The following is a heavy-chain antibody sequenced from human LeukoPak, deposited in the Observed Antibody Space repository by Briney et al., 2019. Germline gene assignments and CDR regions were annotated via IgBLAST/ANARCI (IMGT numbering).Heavy chain of an antibody. CDR1: GFTFSGYA. D-gene: IGHD3-16*01. CDR2: ISGSGGST. CDR3: AKLVITCGGVNENFDY. V-gene: IGHV3-23*01. Sequence: GGSLRLSCAASGFTFSGYAMSWVRQAPGKGLEWVSAISGSGGSTYYADSVKGRFTLSRDNSKNTLYLQMNSLRAEDTAVYYCAKLVITCGGVNENFDYWGQGTLVTVSS. J-gene: IGHJ4*02.